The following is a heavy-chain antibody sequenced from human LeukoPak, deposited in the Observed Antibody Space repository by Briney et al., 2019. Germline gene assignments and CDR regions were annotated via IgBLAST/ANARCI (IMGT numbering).Heavy chain of an antibody. CDR1: GYTFTGYY. Sequence: ASVKVSCKASGYTFTGYYMHWVRQAPGQGLEGMGRINPNSGGTNYAQKFQGRVTMTRDTSISTAYMELSRLRSDDTAVYYCARDRGYSSSWYGYWGQGTLVTVSS. J-gene: IGHJ4*02. V-gene: IGHV1-2*06. CDR3: ARDRGYSSSWYGY. D-gene: IGHD6-13*01. CDR2: INPNSGGT.